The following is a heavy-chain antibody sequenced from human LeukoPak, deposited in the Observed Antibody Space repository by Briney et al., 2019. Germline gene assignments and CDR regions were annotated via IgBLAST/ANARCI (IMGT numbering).Heavy chain of an antibody. CDR1: GFIFSTYG. J-gene: IGHJ4*02. CDR3: AKDSLADIDY. CDR2: IRHDGSIK. Sequence: PGGSLRLSCAASGFIFSTYGMYWVRQAPGKGLERVAFIRHDGSIKNYADSVKGRSTISRDNSKNTLCLQMNSLRAEDTAVYYCAKDSLADIDYWGQGTLVTVSS. V-gene: IGHV3-30*02. D-gene: IGHD3-16*01.